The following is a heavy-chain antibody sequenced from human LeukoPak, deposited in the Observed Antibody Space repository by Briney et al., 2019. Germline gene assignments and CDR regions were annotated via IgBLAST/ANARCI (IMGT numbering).Heavy chain of an antibody. V-gene: IGHV3-23*01. CDR2: ISGSGGTT. D-gene: IGHD1-26*01. J-gene: IGHJ4*02. CDR3: ARDRLGSFFDH. Sequence: PGGSLRLSCAASGFTFSTYAMSWVRQAPGKGLEWVSAISGSGGTTYYADSVKGRFTISRDNSKNTLYLQMNSLRAEDTAVYYCARDRLGSFFDHWGQGTLVTVSS. CDR1: GFTFSTYA.